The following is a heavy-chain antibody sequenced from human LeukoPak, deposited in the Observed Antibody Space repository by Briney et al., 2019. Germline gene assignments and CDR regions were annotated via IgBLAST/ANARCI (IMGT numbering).Heavy chain of an antibody. V-gene: IGHV4-30-4*01. J-gene: IGHJ6*02. CDR1: GGSISSGDYY. CDR3: ARAKFHDYGEGNYYYYGMDV. CDR2: IYYSGST. D-gene: IGHD4-17*01. Sequence: SETLSLTCAVSGGSISSGDYYWSWIRQPPGKGLEWIGYIYYSGSTYYNPSLKSRVTISVDTSKNQFSLKLSSVTAADTAVYYCARAKFHDYGEGNYYYYGMDVWGQGTTVTVSS.